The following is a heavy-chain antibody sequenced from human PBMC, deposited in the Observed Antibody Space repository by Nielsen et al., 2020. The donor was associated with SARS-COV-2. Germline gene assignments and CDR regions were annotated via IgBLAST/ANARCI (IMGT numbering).Heavy chain of an antibody. J-gene: IGHJ6*03. CDR2: TYYRSKWYN. D-gene: IGHD4-17*01. CDR3: ARARGAYGDYYYYYYTDV. Sequence: SQTLSLTCAISGASVSSSSAAWNWIRQSPSRGLEWLGRTYYRSKWYNDHAVSVKSRITINPDTSKNQFSLHLNSVTPEDTAVYYCARARGAYGDYYYYYYTDVWGKGTTVTVSS. V-gene: IGHV6-1*01. CDR1: GASVSSSSAA.